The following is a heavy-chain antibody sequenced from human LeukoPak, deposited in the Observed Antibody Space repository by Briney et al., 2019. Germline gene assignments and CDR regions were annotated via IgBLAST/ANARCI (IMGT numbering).Heavy chain of an antibody. V-gene: IGHV1-3*01. CDR2: INAGNGNT. Sequence: GASVKVSCKASGYTFTSYAMHWVRQAPGQRLEWMGWINAGNGNTKYSQKFQGRVTITRDTSASTAYMELSSLRSEDTAVYYCAVTYYYDSSGYYSDAEYFQHWGQGTLVTVSS. CDR1: GYTFTSYA. D-gene: IGHD3-22*01. CDR3: AVTYYYDSSGYYSDAEYFQH. J-gene: IGHJ1*01.